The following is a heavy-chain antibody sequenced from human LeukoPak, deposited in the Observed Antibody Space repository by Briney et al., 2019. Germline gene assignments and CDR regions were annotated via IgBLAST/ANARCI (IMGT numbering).Heavy chain of an antibody. CDR1: GFTFSSYS. D-gene: IGHD5-12*01. CDR3: ARVRVYSGKTGYFDY. J-gene: IGHJ4*02. V-gene: IGHV3-21*01. Sequence: GGSLRLSCAASGFTFSSYSMNWVRQAPGKGLEWVSSISSSSSYIYYADSVKGRFTISRDNAKNSLYLQMNSLRAEDTAVYYCARVRVYSGKTGYFDYWGQGTLVTVSS. CDR2: ISSSSSYI.